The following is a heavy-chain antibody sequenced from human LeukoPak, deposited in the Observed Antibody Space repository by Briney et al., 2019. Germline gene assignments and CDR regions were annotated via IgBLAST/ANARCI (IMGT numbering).Heavy chain of an antibody. J-gene: IGHJ4*02. Sequence: PSETLSLTCTVSGGSISPYYWSWIRQPPGKGLEWLGYIYTSGSTNYNPSLKSRVTISVDTSKNQFSLKLSSVTAADTAVYYCAREEMATVGYFDYWGQGTLVTVSS. D-gene: IGHD5-24*01. V-gene: IGHV4-4*08. CDR2: IYTSGST. CDR1: GGSISPYY. CDR3: AREEMATVGYFDY.